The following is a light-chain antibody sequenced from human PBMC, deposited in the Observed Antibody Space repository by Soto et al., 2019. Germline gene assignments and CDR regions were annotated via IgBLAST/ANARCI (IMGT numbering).Light chain of an antibody. V-gene: IGKV3-15*01. CDR2: GAS. CDR1: HSVIRT. Sequence: DIVMTQSPAPLSASPGERATLSCRASHSVIRTLAWYQQRPGQAARLLIHGASSRATGIPARFSGSGSGTDFTLTISSLQSEDFAGYYCQQYNNWPLTFGQGTRLEV. CDR3: QQYNNWPLT. J-gene: IGKJ5*01.